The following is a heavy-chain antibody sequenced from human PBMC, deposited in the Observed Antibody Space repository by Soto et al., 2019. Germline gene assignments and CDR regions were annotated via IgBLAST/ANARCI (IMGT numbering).Heavy chain of an antibody. V-gene: IGHV1-3*01. Sequence: QVQLVQSGAEVKKPGASVKVSCKASGYTFTNYAIHWVRQAPGQRLEWMGWINVGNGKTMYSPKFQGRVTITRDTFASTVYMEVSSLRSEDTAVYYCARDYEVIVPAAYWFDPWGQGTLVAVSS. J-gene: IGHJ5*02. CDR1: GYTFTNYA. CDR2: INVGNGKT. D-gene: IGHD2-2*01. CDR3: ARDYEVIVPAAYWFDP.